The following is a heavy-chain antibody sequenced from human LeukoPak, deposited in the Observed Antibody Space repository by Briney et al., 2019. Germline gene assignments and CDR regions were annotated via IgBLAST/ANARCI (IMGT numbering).Heavy chain of an antibody. J-gene: IGHJ6*03. D-gene: IGHD6-13*01. V-gene: IGHV4-34*01. Sequence: PSETLSLTCAVYGGSFSGYYWSWIRQPPGKGLEWIGEINHSGSTNYNPSLKSRVTISVDTSKNQFSLKLSSVTAADTAVYYCARGPYSSSWPLAYYYYYYMDVWGKGTTVTVSS. CDR2: INHSGST. CDR3: ARGPYSSSWPLAYYYYYYMDV. CDR1: GGSFSGYY.